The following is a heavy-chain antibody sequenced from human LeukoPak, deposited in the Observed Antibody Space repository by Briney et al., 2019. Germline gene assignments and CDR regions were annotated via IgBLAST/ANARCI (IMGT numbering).Heavy chain of an antibody. J-gene: IGHJ4*02. CDR2: INPNSGGT. Sequence: GASVKVSCKASGYTFTGYYMHWVRQAPGQGLEWMGRINPNSGGTNYAQKFQGRVTMTRDTSISTAYMELSRLRSDDTAVYYCARDRRYYGSGSYSPLGYWGQGTLVTVSS. D-gene: IGHD3-10*01. CDR1: GYTFTGYY. CDR3: ARDRRYYGSGSYSPLGY. V-gene: IGHV1-2*06.